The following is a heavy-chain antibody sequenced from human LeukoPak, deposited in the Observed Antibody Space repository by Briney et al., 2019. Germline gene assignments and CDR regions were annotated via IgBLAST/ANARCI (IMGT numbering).Heavy chain of an antibody. V-gene: IGHV1-46*01. J-gene: IGHJ4*02. CDR3: ARDQWVSERAYCGGDCYLR. CDR2: INPSGGST. Sequence: GASVKVSCKASGYTFTSYYMHWVRQAPGQGLEWMGIINPSGGSTSYTQKFQGRVTMTRDTSTSTVYMELSSLRSEDTAVYYCARDQWVSERAYCGGDCYLRWGQGTLVTVSS. CDR1: GYTFTSYY. D-gene: IGHD2-21*02.